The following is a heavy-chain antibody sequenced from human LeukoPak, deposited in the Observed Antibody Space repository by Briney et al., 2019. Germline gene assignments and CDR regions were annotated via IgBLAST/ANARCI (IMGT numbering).Heavy chain of an antibody. Sequence: GGSLRLSCAASGFTFSSYAMSWVRQAPGKGLEWVSAISGSDGSTYYADSVKGRFTISRDNSKNTLFLQMRRLRAEDTAVYYCAKSLLTTATGTGRAFDIWGQGTMVTVSA. CDR2: ISGSDGST. CDR1: GFTFSSYA. V-gene: IGHV3-23*01. D-gene: IGHD1-1*01. J-gene: IGHJ3*02. CDR3: AKSLLTTATGTGRAFDI.